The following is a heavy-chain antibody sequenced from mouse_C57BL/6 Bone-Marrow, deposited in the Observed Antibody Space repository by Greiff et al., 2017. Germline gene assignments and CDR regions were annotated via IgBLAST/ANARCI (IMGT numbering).Heavy chain of an antibody. CDR1: GYPFTSYD. Sequence: QVQLQQSGPELVKPGASVKLSCKASGYPFTSYDINWVKQRPGQGLEWIGWLYPRDGSTKYTEKFKGQATLTVDTSSSTAYRERHSLTSEDSAVYFCARGLLYAMDYWGQGTSVTVSS. J-gene: IGHJ4*01. CDR2: LYPRDGST. D-gene: IGHD2-12*01. CDR3: ARGLLYAMDY. V-gene: IGHV1-85*01.